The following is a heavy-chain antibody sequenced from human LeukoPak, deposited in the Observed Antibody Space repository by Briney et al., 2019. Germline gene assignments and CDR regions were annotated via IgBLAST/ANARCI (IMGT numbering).Heavy chain of an antibody. J-gene: IGHJ4*02. CDR3: AKVGDSRGLTHFDY. CDR2: ISWNSGSI. Sequence: GGSLRLSCAASGFTFDDYAMHWVRQAPGKGLEWVSGISWNSGSIGYADSVKGRFTISRDNAKNSLYLQMNSLRAEDTALYYCAKVGDSRGLTHFDYWGQGTLVTVSS. V-gene: IGHV3-9*01. CDR1: GFTFDDYA. D-gene: IGHD1-20*01.